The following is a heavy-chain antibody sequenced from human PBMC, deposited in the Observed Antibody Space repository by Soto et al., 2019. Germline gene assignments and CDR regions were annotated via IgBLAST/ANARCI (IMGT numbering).Heavy chain of an antibody. J-gene: IGHJ3*02. V-gene: IGHV1-69*01. CDR2: IIPIVGTA. D-gene: IGHD2-21*01. CDR1: GGTFSSYA. Sequence: QVQLVQSGAEVKKPGASVKVSCKASGGTFSSYAISWVRQAPGQGLEWMGGIIPIVGTANYAQKFQGRVMITADESTSTAYMELSSLRSEDTAVYYCARNTVVRNAFDIWGQGTMVTVSS. CDR3: ARNTVVRNAFDI.